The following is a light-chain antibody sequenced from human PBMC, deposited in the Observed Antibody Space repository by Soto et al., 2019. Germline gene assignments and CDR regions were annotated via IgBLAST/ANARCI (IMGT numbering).Light chain of an antibody. Sequence: QSVLTQPPSVSGAPGQGVTISCTGSYSNIGAGHDVHWYQHIPGEAPQLFIFGHVNRPSGVPDRFSGSTSGTSASLAITGLQAEDEADYYCQSYDSSLNGYVFGTGTKLTVL. V-gene: IGLV1-40*01. CDR3: QSYDSSLNGYV. CDR1: YSNIGAGHD. CDR2: GHV. J-gene: IGLJ1*01.